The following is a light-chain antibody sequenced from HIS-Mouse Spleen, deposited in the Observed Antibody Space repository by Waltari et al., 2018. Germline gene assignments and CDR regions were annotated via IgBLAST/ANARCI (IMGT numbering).Light chain of an antibody. V-gene: IGLV2-23*01. CDR1: SSDVGSYNL. Sequence: QSALTQPASVSGSPGQSITISCTGTSSDVGSYNLVSWYQQHPGKAPKLMIYEGSKRPSGVSNLFSGSKSGNTASLTISGLQAEDEADYYCCSYAGSSTNWVFGGGTKLTVL. CDR3: CSYAGSSTNWV. J-gene: IGLJ3*02. CDR2: EGS.